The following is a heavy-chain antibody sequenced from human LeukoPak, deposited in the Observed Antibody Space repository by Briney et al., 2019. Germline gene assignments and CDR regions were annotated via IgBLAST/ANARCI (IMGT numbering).Heavy chain of an antibody. J-gene: IGHJ4*02. CDR1: GASISSYY. CDR2: IYYSGST. CDR3: ARAAREMATTPDFDY. V-gene: IGHV4-59*01. D-gene: IGHD5-24*01. Sequence: PSETLSLTCAVSGASISSYYWSWIRQPPGKRLEWIGYIYYSGSTNYNPSLKSRVTISVDTSKNQFSLKLSSVTAADTAVYYCARAAREMATTPDFDYWGQGTLVTVSS.